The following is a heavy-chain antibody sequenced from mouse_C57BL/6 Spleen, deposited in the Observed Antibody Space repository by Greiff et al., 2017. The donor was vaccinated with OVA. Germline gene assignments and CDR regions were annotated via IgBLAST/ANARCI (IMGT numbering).Heavy chain of an antibody. CDR1: GFTFSNYR. CDR2: ITVKSDYHGA. D-gene: IGHD2-12*01. CDR3: SREDSYDGYFDY. Sequence: VQLVETGGGLVRPGNSLKLSCVTSGFTFSNYRMHWLRQPPGKRLEWIAVITVKSDYHGANYEESVKGRFAISRENSKSSVNIEMNRLREKDTATYFCSREDSYDGYFDYWGQGTTLTVSS. J-gene: IGHJ2*01. V-gene: IGHV13-2*01.